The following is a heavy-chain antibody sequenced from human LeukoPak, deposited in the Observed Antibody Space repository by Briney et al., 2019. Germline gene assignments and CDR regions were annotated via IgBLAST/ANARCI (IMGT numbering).Heavy chain of an antibody. Sequence: GGSLRLSCAASGFTFSSYAMSWVRQAPGKGLEWVSYISSSSSTIYYADSVKGRFTISRDNSKNTLYLQMNSLRAEDTAVYYCAKDITMAPYGMDVWGQGTTVTVSS. CDR3: AKDITMAPYGMDV. D-gene: IGHD3-10*01. CDR1: GFTFSSYA. CDR2: ISSSSSTI. V-gene: IGHV3-23*01. J-gene: IGHJ6*02.